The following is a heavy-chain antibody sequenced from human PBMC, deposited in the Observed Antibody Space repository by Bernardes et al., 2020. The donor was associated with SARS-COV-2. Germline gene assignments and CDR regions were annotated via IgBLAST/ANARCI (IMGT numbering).Heavy chain of an antibody. Sequence: GGSLRLSRSASGFTFSSYALHWVRQAPGKGLEYVSAISSDGDNTYYADSVKGRFIISRDNSKNMLHLQMSSLRLEDTAMYYCVKGSVAVAGVDYWGQGTLVT. CDR3: VKGSVAVAGVDY. CDR2: ISSDGDNT. CDR1: GFTFSSYA. D-gene: IGHD6-19*01. V-gene: IGHV3-64D*06. J-gene: IGHJ4*02.